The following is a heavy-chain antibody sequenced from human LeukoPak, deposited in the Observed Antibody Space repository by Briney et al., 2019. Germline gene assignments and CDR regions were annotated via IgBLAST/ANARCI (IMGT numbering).Heavy chain of an antibody. D-gene: IGHD5-24*01. J-gene: IGHJ4*02. V-gene: IGHV3-7*01. CDR1: GFTFSNYY. CDR3: ARIEHRDSYNAYFHDY. CDR2: IKPDGSEV. Sequence: QPGGSLRVSCAASGFTFSNYYMSWVRQAPGKGLEWVANIKPDGSEVFFVDSLRGRFTISRDNAKNSLYLQMNSLKAEDTALYYCARIEHRDSYNAYFHDYWGQGTLVTVSS.